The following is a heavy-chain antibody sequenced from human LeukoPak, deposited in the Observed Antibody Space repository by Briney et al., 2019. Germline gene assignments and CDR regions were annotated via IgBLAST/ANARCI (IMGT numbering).Heavy chain of an antibody. V-gene: IGHV4-4*07. Sequence: PSETLSLTCTVSGGSISTYYWTWIRQPAGKGLEWIGRFYASGSTDYNPSLKSRVTMSVDTSKNQLSLKLSSVTAADAAVYYCARGSPINWNLFDYRGQGTLVTVSS. CDR2: FYASGST. D-gene: IGHD1-20*01. CDR3: ARGSPINWNLFDY. J-gene: IGHJ4*02. CDR1: GGSISTYY.